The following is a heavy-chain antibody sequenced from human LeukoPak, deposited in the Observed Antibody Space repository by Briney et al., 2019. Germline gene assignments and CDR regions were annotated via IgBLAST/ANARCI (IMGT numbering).Heavy chain of an antibody. CDR2: IYYSGST. CDR3: ARAGYGGNIDY. D-gene: IGHD4-23*01. Sequence: SETLSLTCTVSGGSISSYYWSWIRQPPGKGLEWIGYIYYSGSTYYNPSLKSRVTISVDRSKNQFSLKLSSVTAADTAVYYCARAGYGGNIDYWGQGTLVTVSS. CDR1: GGSISSYY. J-gene: IGHJ4*02. V-gene: IGHV4-59*12.